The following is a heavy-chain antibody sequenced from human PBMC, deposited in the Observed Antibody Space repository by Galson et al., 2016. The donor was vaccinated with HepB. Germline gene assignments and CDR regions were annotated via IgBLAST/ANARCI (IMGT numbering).Heavy chain of an antibody. D-gene: IGHD3-10*01. CDR1: GFTFRNYA. Sequence: SLRLSCAASGFTFRNYAMYWVRQAPGKGLEWVAVISYDGSNKYYADSVKGRFTISSDNSKNTQYLQMDSLRAEDTAVYYCAREGSLSPDYFYGMDVWGQGTTVTVSS. J-gene: IGHJ6*02. V-gene: IGHV3-30*04. CDR3: AREGSLSPDYFYGMDV. CDR2: ISYDGSNK.